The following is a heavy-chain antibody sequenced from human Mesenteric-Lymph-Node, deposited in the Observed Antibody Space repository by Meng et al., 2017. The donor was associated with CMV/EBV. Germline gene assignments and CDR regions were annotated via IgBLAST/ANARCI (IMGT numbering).Heavy chain of an antibody. CDR3: ARATYATGPGDF. D-gene: IGHD2-2*01. V-gene: IGHV4-59*12. Sequence: SETLSLTCTVSGGSISSYYWSWIRQPPGKGLEWIGYIYYSGSANYNPSLKSRVTISVDTSKNHFSLTLTSVTAADTATYYCARATYATGPGDFWGQGMLVTVSS. CDR2: IYYSGSA. CDR1: GGSISSYY. J-gene: IGHJ4*02.